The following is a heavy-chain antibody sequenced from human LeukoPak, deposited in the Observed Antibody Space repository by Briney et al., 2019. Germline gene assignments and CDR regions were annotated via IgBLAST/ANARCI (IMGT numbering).Heavy chain of an antibody. D-gene: IGHD1-26*01. CDR2: IYPGDSDT. CDR1: GYRFTSYW. Sequence: GESLKISCKGSGYRFTSYWIGWVRQMPGKGLEWMGIIYPGDSDTRYSPSFQGQVTISADKSISTAYLQWSSLKASDTAMYYCARRAGGSYSYYYMDVWGKGTTVTVSS. J-gene: IGHJ6*03. CDR3: ARRAGGSYSYYYMDV. V-gene: IGHV5-51*01.